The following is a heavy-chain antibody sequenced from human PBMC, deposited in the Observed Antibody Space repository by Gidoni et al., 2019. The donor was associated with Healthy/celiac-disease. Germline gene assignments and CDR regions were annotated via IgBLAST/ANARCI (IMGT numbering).Heavy chain of an antibody. CDR2: IYYSGST. J-gene: IGHJ6*02. CDR1: GGSISSSRYY. CDR3: ARQYSSSWYLEYYYYGMDV. D-gene: IGHD6-13*01. V-gene: IGHV4-39*01. Sequence: QLQLQESGPGLVKPSETLSLTCTVSGGSISSSRYYWGWIRQPPGKGLEWIGSIYYSGSTYYNPSLKSRVTISVDTSKNQFSLKLSSVTAADTAVYYCARQYSSSWYLEYYYYGMDVWGQGTTVTVSS.